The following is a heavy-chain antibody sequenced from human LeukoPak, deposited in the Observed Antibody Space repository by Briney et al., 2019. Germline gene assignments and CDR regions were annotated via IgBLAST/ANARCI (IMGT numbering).Heavy chain of an antibody. D-gene: IGHD2-15*01. V-gene: IGHV1-8*01. CDR2: MNPNSGNT. CDR3: ARGNSKRYCSGGSCYWFDP. CDR1: GYTFTSYD. J-gene: IGHJ5*02. Sequence: ASVKVSCKASGYTFTSYDIYWVRQATGQGVEWMGWMNPNSGNTGYVQKFQGRVTMTRDTSISTAYMELSSLRSEDTAVYYCARGNSKRYCSGGSCYWFDPWGQGTLVTVSS.